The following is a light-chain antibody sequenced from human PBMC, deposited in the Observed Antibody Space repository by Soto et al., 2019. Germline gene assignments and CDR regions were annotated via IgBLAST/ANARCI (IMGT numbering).Light chain of an antibody. CDR3: QQYNNWPPIT. CDR1: RSVSNY. CDR2: DAS. J-gene: IGKJ5*01. Sequence: EIVLTQSPATLSLSPGESATRSWRASRSVSNYLAWYQQKPGQAPRLLIYDASSRPTDIPARFSGSGSGTEFTLTISSLQSEDFAVYYCQQYNNWPPITFGQGTRLEIK. V-gene: IGKV3D-15*01.